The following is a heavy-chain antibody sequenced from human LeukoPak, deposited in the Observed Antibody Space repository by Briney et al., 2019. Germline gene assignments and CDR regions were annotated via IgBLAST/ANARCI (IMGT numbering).Heavy chain of an antibody. V-gene: IGHV1-8*03. D-gene: IGHD3-3*01. Sequence: ASVKVSCKASGYTFTSYDINWVRQATGQGLEWMGWMNPNSGNTGYAQKFQGRVTITRNTSISTAYMELSSLRSEDTAVYYCARGGISHYDFWSGPYTTPFDPWGQGTLVTVSS. CDR2: MNPNSGNT. CDR1: GYTFTSYD. CDR3: ARGGISHYDFWSGPYTTPFDP. J-gene: IGHJ5*02.